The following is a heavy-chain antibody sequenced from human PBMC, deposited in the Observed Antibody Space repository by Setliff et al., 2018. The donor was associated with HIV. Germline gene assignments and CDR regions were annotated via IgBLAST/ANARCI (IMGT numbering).Heavy chain of an antibody. J-gene: IGHJ4*02. CDR2: INYSGRT. V-gene: IGHV4-39*07. CDR3: VRRRIAAVFDF. D-gene: IGHD6-13*01. Sequence: SETLSLTCTVSGGSIISESHYWGWIRQPPGKGLERVGNINYSGRTYYNPSLKSRVTMSVDTSKNQFSLSLNYVTVADTAVFFCVRRRIAAVFDFWGQGILVTVSS. CDR1: GGSIISESHY.